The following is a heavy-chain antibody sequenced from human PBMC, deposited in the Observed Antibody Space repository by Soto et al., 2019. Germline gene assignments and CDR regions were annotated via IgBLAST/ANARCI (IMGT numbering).Heavy chain of an antibody. Sequence: GGSLRLSCAASGFTFNIYGMHWVRQAPDKGLEWVALISYDGSNQYYADSVKGRFTIPRDNSKNTLFLQMNSLRADDTAVYYCAKDQASGQGSFDSWGQGTLVTVSS. V-gene: IGHV3-30*18. J-gene: IGHJ4*02. CDR1: GFTFNIYG. CDR2: ISYDGSNQ. CDR3: AKDQASGQGSFDS.